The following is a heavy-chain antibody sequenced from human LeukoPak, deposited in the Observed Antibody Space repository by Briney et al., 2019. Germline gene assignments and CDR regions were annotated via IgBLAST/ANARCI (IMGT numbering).Heavy chain of an antibody. J-gene: IGHJ6*03. CDR1: GFTFSSSEM. CDR2: IYYSGST. Sequence: LRLSCAASGFTFSSSEMNWVRQPPGKGLEWIGSIYYSGSTYYNPSLKSRVTISVHTSKNQFSLKLSSVTAADTAVYYCARETSQKGAHYMDVWGKGTTVTISS. V-gene: IGHV4-39*07. CDR3: ARETSQKGAHYMDV. D-gene: IGHD3-16*01.